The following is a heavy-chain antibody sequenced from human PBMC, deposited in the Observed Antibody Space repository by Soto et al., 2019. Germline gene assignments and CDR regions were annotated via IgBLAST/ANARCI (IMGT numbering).Heavy chain of an antibody. D-gene: IGHD5-18*01. CDR3: ASSGAMVGFDY. V-gene: IGHV4-31*03. CDR1: CGSISSGGYY. J-gene: IGHJ4*02. Sequence: PSETLSLTCTFSCGSISSGGYYWSWIRQHPGKGLEWIGYIYYSGSTYYNPSLKSRVTISVDTSKNQFSLKLSSVTAADTAVYYCASSGAMVGFDYWGQGTLVTVSS. CDR2: IYYSGST.